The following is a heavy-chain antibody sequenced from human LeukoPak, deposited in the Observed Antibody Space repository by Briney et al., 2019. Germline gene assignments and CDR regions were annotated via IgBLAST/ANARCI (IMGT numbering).Heavy chain of an antibody. D-gene: IGHD6-6*01. J-gene: IGHJ4*02. Sequence: PGGSLRLSCAASGFTFSSYWMHWVRQAPGKGLVWVSHINTDGSSTTYADSVKGRLTISRDNAKNTLYLQMNSLRAEDTAVYYCARSGGSSSLVYWCQGTLVTVSS. CDR3: ARSGGSSSLVY. CDR1: GFTFSSYW. V-gene: IGHV3-74*01. CDR2: INTDGSST.